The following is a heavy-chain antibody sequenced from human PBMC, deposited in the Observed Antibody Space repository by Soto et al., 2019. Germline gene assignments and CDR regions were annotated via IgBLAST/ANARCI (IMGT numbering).Heavy chain of an antibody. Sequence: QVQLVQSGAEVKKPGSSVRVSCKASGGTFSEYGVSWVRQAPGQGLEWMGGIVPKFTTANYAQKFQGRVTITADRSTNTLYLRLASLTSEDTAVYFCARENFTADHFDSAGYWPLHHWGQGSLVSVS. D-gene: IGHD3-22*01. J-gene: IGHJ1*01. CDR1: GGTFSEYG. CDR3: ARENFTADHFDSAGYWPLHH. V-gene: IGHV1-69*06. CDR2: IVPKFTTA.